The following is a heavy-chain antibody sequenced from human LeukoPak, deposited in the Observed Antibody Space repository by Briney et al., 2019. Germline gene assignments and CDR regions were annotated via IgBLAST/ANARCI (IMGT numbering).Heavy chain of an antibody. J-gene: IGHJ4*02. CDR2: ISYDESNK. CDR1: GFTFSSYA. Sequence: GGSLRLSCAASGFTFSSYAMHWVRQAPGKGLEWVAVISYDESNKYYADSVKGRFTISRDNSKNTLYLQMNSLRAEDTAVYYCARGELLTDYWGQGTLVTVSS. D-gene: IGHD1-26*01. V-gene: IGHV3-30*01. CDR3: ARGELLTDY.